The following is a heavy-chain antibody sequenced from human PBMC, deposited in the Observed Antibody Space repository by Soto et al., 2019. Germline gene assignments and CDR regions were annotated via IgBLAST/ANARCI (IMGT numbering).Heavy chain of an antibody. D-gene: IGHD3-22*01. CDR1: GGSIGSSTYY. CDR3: ARHSCLGSGYYP. J-gene: IGHJ3*01. CDR2: IYYSGRT. V-gene: IGHV4-39*01. Sequence: QLQLQESGPGLVKPSETLSLTCTVSGGSIGSSTYYWGWIRQAPEKGLEWVGSIYYSGRTYYNPSLESRVTISVDTSKNQFSLKMSSVTAADTAVYYCARHSCLGSGYYPWGQGTMVTVSP.